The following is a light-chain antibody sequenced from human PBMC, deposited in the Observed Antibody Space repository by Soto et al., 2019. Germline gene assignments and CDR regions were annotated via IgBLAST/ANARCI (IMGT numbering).Light chain of an antibody. V-gene: IGKV3-15*01. CDR3: QQYTPRNRT. CDR2: ATS. J-gene: IGKJ1*01. Sequence: EVVMTQSPATLSVSPGERATLSCRASQSVSSNLAWYQQKPGQSPRLLIYATSTRATGVPARFSGSGSGTEFTLAISSVQGEEFEADDCQQYTPRNRTFGRGT. CDR1: QSVSSN.